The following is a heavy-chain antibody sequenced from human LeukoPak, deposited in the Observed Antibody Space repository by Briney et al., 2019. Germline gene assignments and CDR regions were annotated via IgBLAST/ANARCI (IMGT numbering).Heavy chain of an antibody. CDR2: LNPNTLVT. CDR3: ARKDGGRDGMDV. CDR1: GYTFTDYY. D-gene: IGHD4-23*01. V-gene: IGHV1-2*02. Sequence: GASVKVSCRASGYTFTDYYMHWVRQAPGQRLEWMGWLNPNTLVTNYAQHFQGRVSMTWDTSISTGYMDLHSLTSDDTAVYYCARKDGGRDGMDVWGQGTTVTVSS. J-gene: IGHJ6*02.